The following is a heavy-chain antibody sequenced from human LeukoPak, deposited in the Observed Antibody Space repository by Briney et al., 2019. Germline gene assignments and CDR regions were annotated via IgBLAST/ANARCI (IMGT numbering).Heavy chain of an antibody. CDR3: ATDMGLTGSGGRGFES. CDR2: ISRSGST. J-gene: IGHJ4*02. Sequence: SETLSLTCTVSGGSISSDYWNWIRQPPGKGLEWLGYISRSGSTNYNPSLKSRLTISVDTSKNQFSLKLSSVTAADTAVYYCATDMGLTGSGGRGFESWGQGTLVTVSS. CDR1: GGSISSDY. D-gene: IGHD2-15*01. V-gene: IGHV4-59*01.